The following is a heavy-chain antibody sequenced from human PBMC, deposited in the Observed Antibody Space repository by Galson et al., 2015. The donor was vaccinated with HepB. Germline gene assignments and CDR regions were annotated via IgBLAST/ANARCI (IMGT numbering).Heavy chain of an antibody. CDR1: GFTFSSYA. D-gene: IGHD3-22*01. CDR2: ISGSGGST. J-gene: IGHJ6*02. V-gene: IGHV3-23*01. CDR3: AKDDDDSSGYYPYYYYYGMDV. Sequence: SLRLSCAAFGFTFSSYAMSWVRQAPGKGLEWVSAISGSGGSTYYADSVKGRFTISRDSSKNTLYLQMNSLRAEDTAVYYCAKDDDDSSGYYPYYYYYGMDVWGQGTTVTVSS.